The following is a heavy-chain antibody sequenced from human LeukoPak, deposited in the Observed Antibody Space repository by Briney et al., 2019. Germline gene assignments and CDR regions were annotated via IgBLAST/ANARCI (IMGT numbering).Heavy chain of an antibody. CDR2: ISYDGSNK. CDR3: ARAVSYYPEHNWFDP. V-gene: IGHV3-30-3*01. Sequence: PGRSLRLSCAASGFTFSSYAMHWVRQAPGKGLEWVAVISYDGSNKYYADSVKGRFTISRDSSKNTLYLQMNSLRAEDTAVYYCARAVSYYPEHNWFDPWGQGTLVTVSS. D-gene: IGHD3-10*01. J-gene: IGHJ5*02. CDR1: GFTFSSYA.